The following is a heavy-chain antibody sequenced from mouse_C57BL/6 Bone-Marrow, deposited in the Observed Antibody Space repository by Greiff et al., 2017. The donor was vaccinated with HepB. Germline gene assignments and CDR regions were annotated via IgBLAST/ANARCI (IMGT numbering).Heavy chain of an antibody. J-gene: IGHJ3*01. CDR1: GFTFSSYA. CDR2: ISSGGDYI. CDR3: TRDDGYGAWFAY. D-gene: IGHD2-3*01. V-gene: IGHV5-9-1*02. Sequence: EVQRVESGEGLVKPGGSLKLSCAASGFTFSSYAMSWVRQTPEKRLEWVAYISSGGDYIYYADTVKGRFTISRDNARNTLYLQMSSLKSEDTAMYYCTRDDGYGAWFAYWGQGTLVTVSA.